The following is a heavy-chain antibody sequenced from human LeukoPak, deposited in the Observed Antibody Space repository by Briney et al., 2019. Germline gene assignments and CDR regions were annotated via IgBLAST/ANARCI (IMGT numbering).Heavy chain of an antibody. Sequence: VASVKVSCKASGYTFSNYAIHWVREAPGQRLEWVGWISGGNGKPKYSPKFQGRVTITRDTSATTDYMELSSLNSEDTGVYYCARDGIVGATDWGQGTLVTVSS. CDR3: ARDGIVGATD. D-gene: IGHD1-26*01. CDR2: ISGGNGKP. J-gene: IGHJ4*02. V-gene: IGHV1-3*01. CDR1: GYTFSNYA.